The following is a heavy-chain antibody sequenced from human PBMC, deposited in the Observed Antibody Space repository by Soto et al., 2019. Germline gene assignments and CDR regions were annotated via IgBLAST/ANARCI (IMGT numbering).Heavy chain of an antibody. Sequence: PSETLSLTCAVYGGSVDGYYWNFIGHPPVKGREWIGEINHTGSTHYNPSLKSRVTMSVDTSKNQFSLRLSSVTAADTAIYYCATRITVFGLLIPPFDPWGQGTQVTVSS. D-gene: IGHD3-3*01. CDR3: ATRITVFGLLIPPFDP. CDR1: GGSVDGYY. J-gene: IGHJ5*02. CDR2: INHTGST. V-gene: IGHV4-34*01.